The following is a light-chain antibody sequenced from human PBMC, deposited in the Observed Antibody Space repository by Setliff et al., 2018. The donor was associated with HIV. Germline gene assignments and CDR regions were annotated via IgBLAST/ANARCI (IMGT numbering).Light chain of an antibody. CDR3: GTWDFSLTAYV. CDR1: SSNIGNNY. V-gene: IGLV1-51*01. J-gene: IGLJ1*01. CDR2: DDY. Sequence: QSVLTQPPSVVAAPGQTVTISCSGSSSNIGNNYVPWYQQLPETAPQLLIYDDYKRPSGIPDRFSGSKSGTSATLDITGLQTGDEADYYCGTWDFSLTAYVFGTGTKVTVL.